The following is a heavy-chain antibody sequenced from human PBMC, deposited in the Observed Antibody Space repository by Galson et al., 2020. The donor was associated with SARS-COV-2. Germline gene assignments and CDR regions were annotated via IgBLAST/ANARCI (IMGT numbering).Heavy chain of an antibody. J-gene: IGHJ4*02. CDR3: GHRHTMIGTPYFDY. CDR1: GFSLSTSGVG. CDR2: IYWDDDK. Sequence: SGPTLVKPTQTLTLTCTFSGFSLSTSGVGVGWIRQPPGKALEWLALIYWDDDKRYSPSLKSRLTITKDTSKNQVVLTMTNMDPVDTATYYCGHRHTMIGTPYFDYWGQGTLVTVSS. D-gene: IGHD3-22*01. V-gene: IGHV2-5*02.